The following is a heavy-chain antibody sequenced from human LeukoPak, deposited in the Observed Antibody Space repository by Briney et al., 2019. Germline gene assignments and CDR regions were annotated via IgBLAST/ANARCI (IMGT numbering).Heavy chain of an antibody. D-gene: IGHD2-15*01. CDR2: ISSSGSTI. J-gene: IGHJ3*02. CDR3: ARDYYCSGGSCQGAFDI. Sequence: GGSLRLSRAASGFTFSDYYMSWIRQAPGKGLEWVSYISSSGSTIYYADSVKGRFTISRDNAKNSLYLQMNSLRAEDTAVYYCARDYYCSGGSCQGAFDIWGQGTMVTVSS. V-gene: IGHV3-11*01. CDR1: GFTFSDYY.